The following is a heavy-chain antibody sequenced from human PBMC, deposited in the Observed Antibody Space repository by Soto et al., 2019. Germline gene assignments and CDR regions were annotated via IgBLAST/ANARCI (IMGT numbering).Heavy chain of an antibody. CDR1: GYTFTRYT. D-gene: IGHD2-15*01. Sequence: ASVKVSCKASGYTFTRYTMNWVRQAPGQRLEWTGWINPDNGNTKSSQKFQDRVIITRDTSASTAYMDLSSLRSEDTAVYYCARGIATGQLDPWGQGTLVTVSS. CDR2: INPDNGNT. J-gene: IGHJ5*02. V-gene: IGHV1-3*01. CDR3: ARGIATGQLDP.